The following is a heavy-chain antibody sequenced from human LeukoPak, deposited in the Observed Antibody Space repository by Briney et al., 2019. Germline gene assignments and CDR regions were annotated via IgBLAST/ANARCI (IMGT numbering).Heavy chain of an antibody. CDR1: DSTVSSYG. Sequence: ASVKLSCTASDSTVSSYGIRWVRRAPGQRLGVRGWCSAYNGNTNNAQKHPGRGTITTDTSTSTAYMELRRLRSDGTAVYYCAREGRYSGSFHLGSWDYYYYMDVWGKGTPVTVSS. CDR2: CSAYNGNT. J-gene: IGHJ6*03. CDR3: AREGRYSGSFHLGSWDYYYYMDV. V-gene: IGHV1-18*01. D-gene: IGHD1-26*01.